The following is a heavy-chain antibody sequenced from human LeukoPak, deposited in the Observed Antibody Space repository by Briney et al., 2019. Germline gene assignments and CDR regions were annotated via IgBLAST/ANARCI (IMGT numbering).Heavy chain of an antibody. V-gene: IGHV1-69*04. CDR2: IIPILGIA. CDR3: ATMVPWERNAFDI. J-gene: IGHJ3*02. Sequence: ASVKVSCKASGGTFSSYAISWVRQAPGQGLEWMGRIIPILGIANYAQKFQGRVTITADKSTSTAYMELSSLRSEDTAVYYCATMVPWERNAFDIWGQGTMVTVSS. CDR1: GGTFSSYA. D-gene: IGHD3-10*01.